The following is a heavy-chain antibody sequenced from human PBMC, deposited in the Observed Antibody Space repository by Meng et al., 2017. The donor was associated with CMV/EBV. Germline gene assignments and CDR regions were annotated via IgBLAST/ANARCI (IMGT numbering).Heavy chain of an antibody. CDR2: IHSDGSGI. CDR1: GFAFSNHW. D-gene: IGHD3-3*01. J-gene: IGHJ4*02. Sequence: GGSLRLSCEASGFAFSNHWMHWVRRAPGKGLVWVSRIHSDGSGIAYADSVKGRFTISRDNSKNTLYLQMNSLRAEDTAVYYCARDKDDFWSGYYIWGQGTLVTVSS. V-gene: IGHV3-74*01. CDR3: ARDKDDFWSGYYI.